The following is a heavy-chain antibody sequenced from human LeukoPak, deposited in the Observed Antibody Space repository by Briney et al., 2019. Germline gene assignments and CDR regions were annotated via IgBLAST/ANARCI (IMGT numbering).Heavy chain of an antibody. CDR1: GKTFTGYY. Sequence: ASVKVSCKASGKTFTGYYIYWVRQAPGQGLEWMAWINPNNGGTKYAPKFQGRVTVTRDTSISTAYMELSSLRGDDTAVYYCASHWVLADNRLDPWGQGTLVTVSS. CDR3: ASHWVLADNRLDP. V-gene: IGHV1-2*02. J-gene: IGHJ5*02. D-gene: IGHD3-3*02. CDR2: INPNNGGT.